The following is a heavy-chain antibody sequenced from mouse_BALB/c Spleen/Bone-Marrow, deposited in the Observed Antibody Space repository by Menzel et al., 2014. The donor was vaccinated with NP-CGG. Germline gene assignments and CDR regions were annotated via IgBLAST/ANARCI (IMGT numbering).Heavy chain of an antibody. CDR1: GFSLTNYG. Sequence: QVQLQQSGPGLGQPSQSLSITCTVSGFSLTNYGVHWVRQSPGKGLEWLGVIWTGGSTDYNAAFISRLSISKDNSKSQVFFKMNSLQANDTAIYYCARRYDASYALDYWGQGTSVTVSS. J-gene: IGHJ4*01. CDR2: IWTGGST. D-gene: IGHD2-14*01. V-gene: IGHV2-2*02. CDR3: ARRYDASYALDY.